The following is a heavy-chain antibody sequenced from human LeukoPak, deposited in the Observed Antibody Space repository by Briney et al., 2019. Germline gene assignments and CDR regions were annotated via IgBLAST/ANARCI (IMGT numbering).Heavy chain of an antibody. CDR1: GASISGSPYY. J-gene: IGHJ4*02. V-gene: IGHV4-39*01. CDR2: FYDGGSI. CDR3: GRPYRAYGHF. D-gene: IGHD3-10*01. Sequence: SETLSLTCTVSGASISGSPYYWGWIRQSPGKGLEWIGSFYDGGSIYYNPSLESRVIVSVDTSKNQFSLNMSSVTAADTAMYYCGRPYRAYGHFWGQGILVTVSS.